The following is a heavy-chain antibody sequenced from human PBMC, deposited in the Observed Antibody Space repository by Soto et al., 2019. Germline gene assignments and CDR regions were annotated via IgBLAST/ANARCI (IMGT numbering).Heavy chain of an antibody. CDR3: ATMAGTYQY. Sequence: GGSLRLSCAASGFAFSRFPMHWVRQAPGKGLVWVSRIDPDGSDTTYADSVKGRFTTSRDNAKNIVYLQMSSLRAEDTALYYCATMAGTYQYWGQGTLVTVSS. J-gene: IGHJ4*02. CDR1: GFAFSRFP. V-gene: IGHV3-74*01. CDR2: IDPDGSDT. D-gene: IGHD1-26*01.